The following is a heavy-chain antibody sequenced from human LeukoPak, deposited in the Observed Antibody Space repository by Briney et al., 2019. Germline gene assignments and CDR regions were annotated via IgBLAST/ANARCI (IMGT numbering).Heavy chain of an antibody. CDR1: GFTFSSYG. CDR2: IRYDGSNK. CDR3: ARESIAVGYCSSTSCYVYFQH. V-gene: IGHV3-30*02. Sequence: GGSLRLSCAASGFTFSSYGMHWVRQAPGKGLEWVAFIRYDGSNKYYADSVKGRFTISRDNSKNTLYLQMNSLRAEDTAVYYCARESIAVGYCSSTSCYVYFQHWGQGTLVTVSS. D-gene: IGHD2-2*01. J-gene: IGHJ1*01.